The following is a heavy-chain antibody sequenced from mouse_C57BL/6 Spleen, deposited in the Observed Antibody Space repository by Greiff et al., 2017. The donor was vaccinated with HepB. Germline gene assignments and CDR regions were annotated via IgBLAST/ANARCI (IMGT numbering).Heavy chain of an antibody. J-gene: IGHJ4*01. D-gene: IGHD2-5*01. CDR1: GYTFTDYE. CDR2: IDPETGGT. V-gene: IGHV1-15*01. Sequence: VQLQQSGAELVRPGASVTLSCKASGYTFTDYEMHWVKQTPVHGLEWIGAIDPETGGTAYNQKFKGKAILTADKSSSTAYMELRSLTSEDSAVYYGTRSKGYYSKFLDVMDYWGQGTSVTVSS. CDR3: TRSKGYYSKFLDVMDY.